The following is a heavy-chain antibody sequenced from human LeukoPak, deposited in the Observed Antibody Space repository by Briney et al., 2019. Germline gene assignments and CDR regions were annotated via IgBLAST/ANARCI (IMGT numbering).Heavy chain of an antibody. Sequence: GGSLRLSCAASGFTFSSYAMSWVRQAPGKGLEWVSAISGPGSSTYYADSAKGRFTISRDNSKNTLYLQMNSLRAEDTAVYYCAKPGGPGIAARGAFEPWGQGTMVTVSS. D-gene: IGHD6-25*01. J-gene: IGHJ3*01. CDR1: GFTFSSYA. CDR2: ISGPGSST. V-gene: IGHV3-23*01. CDR3: AKPGGPGIAARGAFEP.